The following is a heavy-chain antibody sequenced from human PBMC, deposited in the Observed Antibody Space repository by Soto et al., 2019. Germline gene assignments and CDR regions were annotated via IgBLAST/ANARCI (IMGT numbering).Heavy chain of an antibody. CDR1: GFSLSTSGMC. V-gene: IGHV2-70*01. J-gene: IGHJ6*02. D-gene: IGHD6-25*01. Sequence: SGPTLVNPTQTLTLTCTFSGFSLSTSGMCVSWIRQPPGKALEWLALIDWDDDKYYSTSLKTRLTISKDTSKNQVVLTMTNMDPVDTATYYCARITRSVSTNYGMDVWGQGTTVTVSS. CDR2: IDWDDDK. CDR3: ARITRSVSTNYGMDV.